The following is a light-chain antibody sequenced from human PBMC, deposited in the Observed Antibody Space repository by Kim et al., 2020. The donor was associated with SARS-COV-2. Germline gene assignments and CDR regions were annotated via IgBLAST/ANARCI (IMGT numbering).Light chain of an antibody. V-gene: IGLV4-69*01. CDR2: VNSDGSH. CDR3: QTWGTGSHVV. CDR1: SAHSNYA. J-gene: IGLJ2*01. Sequence: QPVLTQSPSASASLGASVKLTCTLTSAHSNYAIAWHQQQPEKGPRYLMKVNSDGSHSKGDGIPDRFSGASSGAERYLTISSLQSEDEADYYCQTWGTGSHVVFGGGTQLTVL.